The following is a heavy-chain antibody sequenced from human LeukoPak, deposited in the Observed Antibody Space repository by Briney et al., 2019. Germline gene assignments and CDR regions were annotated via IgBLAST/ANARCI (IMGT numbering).Heavy chain of an antibody. CDR3: AKDFSTSGSFYDY. CDR1: GFTFDDYA. J-gene: IGHJ4*02. V-gene: IGHV3-9*01. CDR2: ISWNSDNI. D-gene: IGHD1-26*01. Sequence: GGSLRLSCAASGFTFDDYAMHWVRQTPGEGLEWVSGISWNSDNIGYADSVKGRFTISRDNAKNSLYLQMNSLRPEDTALYYCAKDFSTSGSFYDYWGQGTLVTVSS.